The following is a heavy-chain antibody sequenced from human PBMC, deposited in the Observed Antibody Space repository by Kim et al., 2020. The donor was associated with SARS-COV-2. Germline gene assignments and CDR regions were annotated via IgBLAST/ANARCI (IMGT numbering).Heavy chain of an antibody. Sequence: SETLSLTCAVYGGSFSGYYWSWIRQPPGKGLEWIGEINPSGHTNCNTSLKSRVNISVDTSKHQLSLKLSSVTAADTAVYYCARGKNEQQRASFDYWGQGILVTVSS. V-gene: IGHV4-34*01. D-gene: IGHD6-13*01. J-gene: IGHJ4*02. CDR3: ARGKNEQQRASFDY. CDR2: INPSGHT. CDR1: GGSFSGYY.